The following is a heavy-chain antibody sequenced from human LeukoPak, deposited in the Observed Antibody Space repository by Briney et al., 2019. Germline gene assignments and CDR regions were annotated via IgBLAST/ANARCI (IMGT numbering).Heavy chain of an antibody. CDR1: GGSISSYY. J-gene: IGHJ6*03. V-gene: IGHV4-4*07. Sequence: SETLSLTCTVSGGSISSYYWSWIRQPAGKGLEWIGRIYTSGSTNYNPSLKSRVTMSVDTSKNQFSLKLSSVTAADTAVYYCARTYYDFWSGYYPYYYYYYMDVWGKGTTVTVSS. CDR3: ARTYYDFWSGYYPYYYYYYMDV. D-gene: IGHD3-3*01. CDR2: IYTSGST.